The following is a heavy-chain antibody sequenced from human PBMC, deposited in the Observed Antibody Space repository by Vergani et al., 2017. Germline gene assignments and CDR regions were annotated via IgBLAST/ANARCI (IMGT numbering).Heavy chain of an antibody. CDR3: ARENDIFNGYYSHYFDH. Sequence: QVQLQESGPGLVKPSETLYLTCTVSGGPISHYYWSWIRQPPGKGPDWIGDVNNDGSTNYKPSLVSRVSISLDASKSQFSLNLTAVTAADTAVYYCARENDIFNGYYSHYFDHRGQGTLVTGSS. V-gene: IGHV4-59*01. CDR1: GGPISHYY. D-gene: IGHD3-9*01. CDR2: VNNDGST. J-gene: IGHJ4*02.